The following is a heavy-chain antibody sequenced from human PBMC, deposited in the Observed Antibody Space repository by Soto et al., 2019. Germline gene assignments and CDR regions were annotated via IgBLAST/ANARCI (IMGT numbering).Heavy chain of an antibody. CDR3: ARGTTVTTWPLGY. D-gene: IGHD4-17*01. Sequence: GASVKVSCKASGYTFTGYYMHWVRQAPGQGLEWMGWINPNSGGTNYAQKFQGWVTMTRDTSISTAYMELSRLRSDDTAVYYCARGTTVTTWPLGYWGQGTLVTVSS. CDR2: INPNSGGT. CDR1: GYTFTGYY. V-gene: IGHV1-2*04. J-gene: IGHJ4*02.